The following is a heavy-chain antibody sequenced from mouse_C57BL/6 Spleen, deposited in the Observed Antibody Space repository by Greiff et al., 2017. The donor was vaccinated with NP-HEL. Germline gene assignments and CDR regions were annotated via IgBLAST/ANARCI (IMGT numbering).Heavy chain of an antibody. CDR2: IHPNSGST. Sequence: QVQLQQPGAELVKPGASVKLSCKASGYTFTSYWMHWVKQRPGQGLEWIGMIHPNSGSTNYNEKFKSKATLTVDKSSSTAYMQLSSLTSEDAAVYDCARGATNGSTLYWYFDVWGTGTTVTVSS. CDR1: GYTFTSYW. V-gene: IGHV1-64*01. D-gene: IGHD1-1*01. J-gene: IGHJ1*03. CDR3: ARGATNGSTLYWYFDV.